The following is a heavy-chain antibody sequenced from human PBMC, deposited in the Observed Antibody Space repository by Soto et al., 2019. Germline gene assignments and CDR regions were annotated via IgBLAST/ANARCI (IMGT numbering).Heavy chain of an antibody. Sequence: ESVGGVVQPGRSLTLSCPASGFAFSNYGIHWVRQAPGRGLEWVAVIWSDGTKKFYAGSVRGRFTISRDNSKNTIYLQMNSLRAEDTAVYYCARDWWEEPAGKETVSQFDYWGQGTLVTVSS. D-gene: IGHD6-13*01. V-gene: IGHV3-33*01. CDR3: ARDWWEEPAGKETVSQFDY. CDR2: IWSDGTKK. J-gene: IGHJ4*02. CDR1: GFAFSNYG.